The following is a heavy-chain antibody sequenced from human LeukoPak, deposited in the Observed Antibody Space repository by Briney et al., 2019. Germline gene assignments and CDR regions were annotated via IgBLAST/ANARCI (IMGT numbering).Heavy chain of an antibody. Sequence: GESLRLSCTTSGFIFSNYGFHWVRQAPGKGLEWVALIRNDIPKDGINKYYADSVRGRFTISRDNSKNTVYLQMNSLRVADTAMYYCAEGDSNWGQGTLVTVSS. V-gene: IGHV3-30*02. J-gene: IGHJ4*02. CDR2: IPKDGINK. CDR1: GFIFSNYG. D-gene: IGHD6-13*01. CDR3: AEGDSN.